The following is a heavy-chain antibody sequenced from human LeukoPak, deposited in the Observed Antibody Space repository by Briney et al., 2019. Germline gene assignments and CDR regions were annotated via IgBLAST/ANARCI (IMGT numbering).Heavy chain of an antibody. Sequence: SETLSLTCTVSGGSISSGGYYWSWIRQHPGKGLERIGYIYYSGSTYYNPSLKSRVTISVDTSKNQFSLKLSSVTAADTAVYYCARGGGYCSSTSCRWGGFDYWGQGTLVTVSS. D-gene: IGHD2-2*03. V-gene: IGHV4-31*03. J-gene: IGHJ4*02. CDR1: GGSISSGGYY. CDR3: ARGGGYCSSTSCRWGGFDY. CDR2: IYYSGST.